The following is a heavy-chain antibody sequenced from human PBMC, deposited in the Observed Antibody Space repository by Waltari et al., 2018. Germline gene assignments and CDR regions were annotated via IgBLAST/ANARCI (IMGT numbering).Heavy chain of an antibody. Sequence: EVQLVQSGAEVKKPGESLKISCQASGYSFTNYCIGWVRQRPGKGLEWMAIIYPGDSGTRYNPSFQGQVTISADKSISTAYLQWGSLKASDTAMYYCGRGRAVDLIDYWGQGTLVTVSS. D-gene: IGHD3-16*01. CDR2: IYPGDSGT. CDR1: GYSFTNYC. CDR3: GRGRAVDLIDY. V-gene: IGHV5-51*01. J-gene: IGHJ4*02.